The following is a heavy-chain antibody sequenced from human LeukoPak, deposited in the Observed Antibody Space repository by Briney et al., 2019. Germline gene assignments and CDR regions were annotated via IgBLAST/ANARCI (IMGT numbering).Heavy chain of an antibody. CDR2: ISNSGSYT. D-gene: IGHD6-13*01. Sequence: GGSLRLSCAASGFIFSDFYMSWIRQSPGKGLEWLSYISNSGSYTNYADSVEGRFTTSRDNAKKSLYLQMNSLRVEDTAVYYCARANNSSWHNWGQGTLVTVSA. J-gene: IGHJ4*02. CDR1: GFIFSDFY. CDR3: ARANNSSWHN. V-gene: IGHV3-11*06.